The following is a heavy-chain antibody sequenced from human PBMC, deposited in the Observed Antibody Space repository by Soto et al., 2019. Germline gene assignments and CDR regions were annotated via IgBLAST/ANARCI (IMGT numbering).Heavy chain of an antibody. V-gene: IGHV3-23*01. CDR2: FRSGGDDDTT. J-gene: IGHJ4*02. CDR3: AKKVNSGSGSQFFDY. Sequence: VQLLESGGGLVQPGGSLRLSCAASGFTFSSYSMSWVRQAPGKGLEWVSGFRSGGDDDTTYYADSVRGRFTISRDNSKNTLFLQMTSLRAEDTAIYYCAKKVNSGSGSQFFDYWGQGTLVTASS. CDR1: GFTFSSYS. D-gene: IGHD3-10*01.